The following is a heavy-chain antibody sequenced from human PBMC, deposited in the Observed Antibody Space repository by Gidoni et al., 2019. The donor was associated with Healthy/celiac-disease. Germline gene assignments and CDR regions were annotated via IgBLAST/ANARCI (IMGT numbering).Heavy chain of an antibody. D-gene: IGHD3-9*01. V-gene: IGHV4-31*03. Sequence: QVQLQESGPGLVKPSQTLSLTCTVSGGSISSGGYYWSWIRQHPEKGLEWIGYIYYSGSTYYNPSLKSRVTISVDTSKNQFSLKLSSVTAADTAVYYCARGGDYDILTGYSMPVDYYGMDVWGQGTTVTVSS. CDR1: GGSISSGGYY. CDR2: IYYSGST. J-gene: IGHJ6*02. CDR3: ARGGDYDILTGYSMPVDYYGMDV.